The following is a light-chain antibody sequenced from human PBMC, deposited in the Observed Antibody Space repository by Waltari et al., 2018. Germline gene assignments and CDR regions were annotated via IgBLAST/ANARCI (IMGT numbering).Light chain of an antibody. J-gene: IGLJ2*01. CDR2: DDT. V-gene: IGLV3-21*02. CDR1: NIVAKS. CDR3: QVWVQSDHRVV. Sequence: SYVLTQPPSMSVAPGQTATVTCGGDNIVAKSVPWYHQRAGQAPVLVIFDDTDRPSGIPGRFSGSNSDNTATLTIKRVEAGDEADYFCQVWVQSDHRVVFGGGTRLTVL.